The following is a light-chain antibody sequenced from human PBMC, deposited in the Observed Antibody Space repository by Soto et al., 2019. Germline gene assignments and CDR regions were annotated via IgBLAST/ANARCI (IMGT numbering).Light chain of an antibody. CDR2: GNN. J-gene: IGLJ2*01. V-gene: IGLV1-40*01. CDR3: QSYDSTLSTSEVV. Sequence: QAVVTQPPSASGAPGQRVTISCSGSDSNVGSTAVNWYQQLPGTAPKLLIYGNNNRPSGVPDRFSGSKSGTSASLAISGLQAEDEADYYCQSYDSTLSTSEVVFGGGTKLTVL. CDR1: DSNVGSTA.